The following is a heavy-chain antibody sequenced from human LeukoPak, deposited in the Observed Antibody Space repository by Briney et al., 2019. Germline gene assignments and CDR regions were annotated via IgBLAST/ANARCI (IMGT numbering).Heavy chain of an antibody. CDR1: GFTFDDYA. CDR3: AGGRGWLVDY. J-gene: IGHJ4*02. D-gene: IGHD3-22*01. Sequence: QLGRSLRLSCAASGFTFDDYAMHWVRQAPGKGLEWVSGISWNSGSIGYADSVKGRFTISRDNAKNSLYLQMNSLRAEDTAVYFCAGGRGWLVDYWGQGTRVTVSS. V-gene: IGHV3-9*01. CDR2: ISWNSGSI.